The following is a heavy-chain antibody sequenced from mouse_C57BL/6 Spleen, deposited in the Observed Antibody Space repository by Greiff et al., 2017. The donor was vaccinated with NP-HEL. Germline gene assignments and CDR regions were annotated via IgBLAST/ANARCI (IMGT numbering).Heavy chain of an antibody. V-gene: IGHV1-64*01. J-gene: IGHJ3*01. CDR1: GYTFTSYW. D-gene: IGHD1-1*01. Sequence: QVQLQQPGAELVKPGASVKLSCKASGYTFTSYWMHWVKQRPGQGLEWIGMIHPNSGSTNYNEKFKSKATLTVDKSSSTAYMQLSSLTSEDSAVYYCARSWYYGSREEFAYWGQGTLVTVSA. CDR2: IHPNSGST. CDR3: ARSWYYGSREEFAY.